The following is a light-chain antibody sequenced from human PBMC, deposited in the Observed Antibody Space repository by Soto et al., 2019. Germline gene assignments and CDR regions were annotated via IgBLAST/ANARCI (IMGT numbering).Light chain of an antibody. CDR2: EVT. Sequence: QSALTQPASMSGSPGQSVTISCTGTSSDVGGYNYVSWFQQHPGKAPKLMISEVTNRPSGVSNRFSGSKSGNTASLTISGLQAEDEADYSCSSYTSSSTHVLFGGGTKLTVL. J-gene: IGLJ2*01. CDR3: SSYTSSSTHVL. V-gene: IGLV2-14*01. CDR1: SSDVGGYNY.